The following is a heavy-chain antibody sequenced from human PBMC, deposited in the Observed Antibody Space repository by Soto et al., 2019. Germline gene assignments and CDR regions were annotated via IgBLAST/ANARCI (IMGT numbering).Heavy chain of an antibody. Sequence: QVQLVQSGAEVKKPGASVKVSCKASGYTFTNYDINWVRQAPGQGLEWMGWMDPKSGNTDYAQKFQGRVTITRNTSISTASVEVSSLSSEDTAVYFCARGRGWRDYWGQGTLVTVSS. CDR1: GYTFTNYD. J-gene: IGHJ4*02. V-gene: IGHV1-8*01. CDR2: MDPKSGNT. D-gene: IGHD2-15*01. CDR3: ARGRGWRDY.